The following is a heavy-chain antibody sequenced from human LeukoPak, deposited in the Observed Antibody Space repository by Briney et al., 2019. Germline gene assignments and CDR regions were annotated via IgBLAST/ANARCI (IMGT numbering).Heavy chain of an antibody. CDR2: IKQDGRKR. V-gene: IGHV3-7*01. CDR1: GFTFSNFW. J-gene: IGHJ4*02. CDR3: AREGVGGFDY. Sequence: GGSLRLSCAVSGFTFSNFWMSWVRHAPGKGLEWVANIKQDGRKREYVDSVKGRFTSSRDNAKNLVFLQMDGLRAGDRAVYYCAREGVGGFDYWGQGTLVTVSS. D-gene: IGHD3-10*01.